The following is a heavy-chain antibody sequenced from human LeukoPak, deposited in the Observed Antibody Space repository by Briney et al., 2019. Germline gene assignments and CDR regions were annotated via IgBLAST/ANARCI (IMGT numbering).Heavy chain of an antibody. J-gene: IGHJ6*03. CDR3: ASHNYDFWSGDPSYYMDV. V-gene: IGHV4-39*07. CDR1: GGSISSSSYY. Sequence: SETLSLTCTVSGGSISSSSYYWGRIRQPPGKGLEWIGSIYYSGSTYYNPSLKSRVTISVDTSKNQFSLKLSSVTAADTAVYYCASHNYDFWSGDPSYYMDVWGKGTTVTVSS. D-gene: IGHD3-3*01. CDR2: IYYSGST.